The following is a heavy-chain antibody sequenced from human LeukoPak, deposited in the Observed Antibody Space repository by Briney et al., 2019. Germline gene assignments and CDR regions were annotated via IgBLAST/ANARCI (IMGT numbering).Heavy chain of an antibody. CDR2: INTDGSST. Sequence: PGVSLRLSCAASGFTFSTHWMHWVRQAPGKGLVWVSRINTDGSSTTYADSVKGRFTISRDNAKNTVYLQMNSLRAEDTAVYYCARDRGHAYFFDYWGQGALVTVSS. CDR3: ARDRGHAYFFDY. V-gene: IGHV3-74*01. CDR1: GFTFSTHW. D-gene: IGHD2-2*01. J-gene: IGHJ4*02.